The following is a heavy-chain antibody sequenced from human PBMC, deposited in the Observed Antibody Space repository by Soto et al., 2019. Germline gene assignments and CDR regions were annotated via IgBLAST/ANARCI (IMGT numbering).Heavy chain of an antibody. CDR1: GFTVSSNY. J-gene: IGHJ6*02. D-gene: IGHD3-10*01. Sequence: PGGSLRLSCAASGFTVSSNYMSWVRQAPGKGLEWVSVIYSGGSTYYADSVKGRFTISRDNSKNTLYLQMNSLRAEDTAVYYCARDGCYYGSGSYLGNGMDVWGQGTTVTVSS. CDR3: ARDGCYYGSGSYLGNGMDV. CDR2: IYSGGST. V-gene: IGHV3-53*01.